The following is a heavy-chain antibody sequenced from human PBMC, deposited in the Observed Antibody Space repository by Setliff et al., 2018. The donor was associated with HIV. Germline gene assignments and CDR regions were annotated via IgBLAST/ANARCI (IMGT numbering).Heavy chain of an antibody. CDR1: GGSISTSRYY. V-gene: IGHV4-39*01. J-gene: IGHJ4*02. CDR2: INYRGNT. D-gene: IGHD5-12*01. Sequence: SETLSLTCTVSGGSISTSRYYWGWIRQPPGKGLEWIGSINYRGNTYYNPSLKSRAAISVDTSKNQISLKLSPVTAADTAVYYCATLKMATIYRDFDYWGQGTLVTVSS. CDR3: ATLKMATIYRDFDY.